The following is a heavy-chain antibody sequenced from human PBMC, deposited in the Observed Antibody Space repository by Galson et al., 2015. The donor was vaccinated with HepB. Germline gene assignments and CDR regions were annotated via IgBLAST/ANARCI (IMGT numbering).Heavy chain of an antibody. J-gene: IGHJ3*02. CDR3: ARQSVTMVRGVITKPRKNDAFDI. CDR1: GGSISSSSYY. CDR2: IYYSGST. Sequence: SETLSLTCTVSGGSISSSSYYWGWIRQPPGKGLEWIGSIYYSGSTYYNPSLKSRVTISVDTSKNQFSLKLSSVTAADTAVYYCARQSVTMVRGVITKPRKNDAFDIWGQGTMVTVSS. D-gene: IGHD3-10*01. V-gene: IGHV4-39*01.